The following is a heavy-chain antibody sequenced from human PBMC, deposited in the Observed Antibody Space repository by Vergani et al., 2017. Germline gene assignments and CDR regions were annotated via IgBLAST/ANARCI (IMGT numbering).Heavy chain of an antibody. J-gene: IGHJ4*02. CDR3: ARNGYGDYGFLVGYFDY. D-gene: IGHD4-17*01. V-gene: IGHV1-69*01. Sequence: QVQLVQSGAEVKKPGSSVKVSCKASGGTFSSYAISWVRQAPGQGLEWMGGIIPIFGTANYAQKFQGRVKITADESTSTAYMELSSLRSEDTAVYYCARNGYGDYGFLVGYFDYWGQGTLVTVSS. CDR1: GGTFSSYA. CDR2: IIPIFGTA.